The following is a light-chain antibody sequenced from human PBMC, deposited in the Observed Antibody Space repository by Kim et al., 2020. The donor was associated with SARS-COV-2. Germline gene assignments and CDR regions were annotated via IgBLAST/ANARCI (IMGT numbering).Light chain of an antibody. V-gene: IGLV2-14*01. CDR1: SSVAGVYDH. J-gene: IGLJ3*02. Sequence: QSALTQPASVSGSPGQSITISCSGTSSVAGVYDHVSWYQQHPGEAPKLMIYDVSKRPSGVPDRFSGSKSGDTASLTISGLQAEDGADYYCSSYTSSTWVFGGGTQLTVL. CDR3: SSYTSSTWV. CDR2: DVS.